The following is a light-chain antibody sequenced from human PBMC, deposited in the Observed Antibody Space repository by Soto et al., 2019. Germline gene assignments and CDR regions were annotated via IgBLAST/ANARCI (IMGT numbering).Light chain of an antibody. CDR2: EVT. CDR3: ASYAGGNKV. V-gene: IGLV2-8*01. J-gene: IGLJ1*01. Sequence: QSALTQPPSASGSPGQSVTISCTGTSSDVGGYHYVSWYQQHPGKAPKLMIYEVTKRPSGVPDRFSGSKSGNTASLTVSGLLPEDEADYYCASYAGGNKVFGTGTKVTVL. CDR1: SSDVGGYHY.